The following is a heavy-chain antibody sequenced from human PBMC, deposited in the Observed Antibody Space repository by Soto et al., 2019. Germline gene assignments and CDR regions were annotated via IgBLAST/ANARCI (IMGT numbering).Heavy chain of an antibody. CDR3: ARDGRSLGYCSGGSCSYGMDV. V-gene: IGHV3-30-3*01. CDR2: ISYDGSNK. D-gene: IGHD2-15*01. Sequence: GGSLRLSCAASGFTFSSYAMHWVRQAPGKGLEWVAVISYDGSNKYYADSVKGRFTISRDNSKNTLYLQMNSLRAEDTAVYYCARDGRSLGYCSGGSCSYGMDVWGQGTTVTVSS. CDR1: GFTFSSYA. J-gene: IGHJ6*02.